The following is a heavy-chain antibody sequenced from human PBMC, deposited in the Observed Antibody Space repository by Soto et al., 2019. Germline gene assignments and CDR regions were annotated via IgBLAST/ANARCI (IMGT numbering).Heavy chain of an antibody. CDR3: ARGAYCGGDCFYYFDS. CDR2: IHYSGAT. D-gene: IGHD2-21*02. V-gene: IGHV4-59*01. J-gene: IGHJ4*02. CDR1: GGSISSYY. Sequence: PSETLSLTCTVSGGSISSYYWSWIRQPPGKGLEWIGYIHYSGATKYSASLNGRLSISRDTSRNQFSLWLTSVTAADTAVYYCARGAYCGGDCFYYFDSWGQGTLVTVPQ.